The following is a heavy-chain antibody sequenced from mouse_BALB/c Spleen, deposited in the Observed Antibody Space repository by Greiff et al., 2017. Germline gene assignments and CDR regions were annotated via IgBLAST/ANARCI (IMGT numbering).Heavy chain of an antibody. CDR3: ARPPYVSSLPYYYAMDY. J-gene: IGHJ4*01. CDR2: ISSGGGST. D-gene: IGHD1-1*01. CDR1: GFAFSSYD. V-gene: IGHV5-12-1*01. Sequence: EVHLVESGGGLVKPGGSLKLSCAASGFAFSSYDMSWVRQTPEKRLEWVAYISSGGGSTYYPDTVKGRFTISRDNAKNTLYLQMSSLKSEDTAMYYCARPPYVSSLPYYYAMDYGGKGTSVTVSS.